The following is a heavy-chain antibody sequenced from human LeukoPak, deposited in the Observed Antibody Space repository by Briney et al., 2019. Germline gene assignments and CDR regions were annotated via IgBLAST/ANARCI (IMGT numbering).Heavy chain of an antibody. CDR3: VKGGWVHILDH. J-gene: IGHJ4*02. D-gene: IGHD2-21*01. CDR1: GFPFSSDW. CDR2: IKHDGSDA. Sequence: GGSLRLSCAASGFPFSSDWMTWVRETPGKGLEWVANIKHDGSDAYYADSVSGRLTVSRDNAKNSLSLQMNSLRAEDTAVYYCVKGGWVHILDHWGQGALVTVSP. V-gene: IGHV3-7*01.